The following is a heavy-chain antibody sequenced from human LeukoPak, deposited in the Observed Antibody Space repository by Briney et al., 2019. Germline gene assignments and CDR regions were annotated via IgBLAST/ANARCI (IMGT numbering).Heavy chain of an antibody. Sequence: GGSLRLSCTDSGFTFSSHDMNWVRQAPGKGLEWVSGISGSGGSTNYADSVKGRFTISRDNSENTVYLQMNSLRVEDTAVYFCAKDHGVWGQGTTVTVSS. V-gene: IGHV3-23*01. J-gene: IGHJ6*02. CDR3: AKDHGV. CDR2: ISGSGGST. CDR1: GFTFSSHD.